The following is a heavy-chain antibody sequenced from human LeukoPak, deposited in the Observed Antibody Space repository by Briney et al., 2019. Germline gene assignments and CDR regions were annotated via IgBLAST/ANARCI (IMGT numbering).Heavy chain of an antibody. CDR1: GYTFTSYY. D-gene: IGHD6-13*01. CDR3: AREGGIAAADEGWFDP. J-gene: IGHJ5*02. CDR2: INPSAGST. V-gene: IGHV1-46*01. Sequence: ASVKVSCKASGYTFTSYYMHWVRQAPGQGLEWMGIINPSAGSTRYAQKFQGRVTMTRDTSTRTVYMVLSSLRSEDTAVYYCAREGGIAAADEGWFDPWGQGTLVTVSS.